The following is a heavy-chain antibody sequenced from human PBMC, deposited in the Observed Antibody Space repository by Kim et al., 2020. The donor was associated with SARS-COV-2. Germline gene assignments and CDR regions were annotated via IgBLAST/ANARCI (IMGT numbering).Heavy chain of an antibody. CDR1: GYTFTNYA. D-gene: IGHD3-9*01. J-gene: IGHJ6*02. V-gene: IGHV1-3*04. CDR2: INTVSGNT. CDR3: PREPLTVYFGMDV. Sequence: ASVKVSCKASGYTFTNYAIHWVRQAPGQSLEWMGYINTVSGNTIYSYNFQGRVTIARDTSATTAYMELSSLRPEDTAEYYCPREPLTVYFGMDVWGQGT.